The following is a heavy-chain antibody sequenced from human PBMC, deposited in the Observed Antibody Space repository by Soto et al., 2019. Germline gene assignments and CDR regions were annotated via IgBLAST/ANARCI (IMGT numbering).Heavy chain of an antibody. D-gene: IGHD2-15*01. J-gene: IGHJ5*02. CDR1: GGSISSYY. V-gene: IGHV4-59*01. CDR3: ARAYCSGGSCYAWSNWFDP. Sequence: PSETLSLTCTVSGGSISSYYWNWIRQPPGKGLEWIGYIYYSGSTKYNPSLKSRVTISVDTSKNQFSLKLSSVTAADTAVYYCARAYCSGGSCYAWSNWFDPWGQGTLVTVSS. CDR2: IYYSGST.